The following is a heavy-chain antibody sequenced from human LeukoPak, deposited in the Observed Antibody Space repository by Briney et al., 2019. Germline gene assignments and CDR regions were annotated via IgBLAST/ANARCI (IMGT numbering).Heavy chain of an antibody. CDR3: ARDLDSSGRGAFDI. CDR2: ISYDGSNK. D-gene: IGHD6-19*01. V-gene: IGHV3-30*04. Sequence: GRSLRLSCAASGFTFSSYAMHWVRQAPGKGLEWVAVISYDGSNKYYADSVKGRFTISRDNSKNTLYLQMNSLRAEDTAVYYCARDLDSSGRGAFDIWGQGTMVTVSS. J-gene: IGHJ3*02. CDR1: GFTFSSYA.